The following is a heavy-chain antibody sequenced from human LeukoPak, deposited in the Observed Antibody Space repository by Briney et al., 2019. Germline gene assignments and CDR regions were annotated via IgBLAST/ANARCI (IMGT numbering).Heavy chain of an antibody. D-gene: IGHD3-22*01. J-gene: IGHJ4*02. CDR3: ARSGYYDSSGYEVGY. CDR1: GYTFTNYA. V-gene: IGHV7-4-1*02. CDR2: IHPSTGNP. Sequence: GASVKVSCKASGYTFTNYAMNWVRQAPGQGLEWMGWIHPSTGNPTYAQGFTGRFVFSLDTSVSTAYLQISSLKAEDPAVYYCARSGYYDSSGYEVGYWGQGTLVTVSS.